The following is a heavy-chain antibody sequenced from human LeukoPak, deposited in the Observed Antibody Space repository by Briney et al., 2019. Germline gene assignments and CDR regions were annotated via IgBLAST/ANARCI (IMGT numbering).Heavy chain of an antibody. CDR3: ARVHYGNYAEYFQH. D-gene: IGHD4-11*01. V-gene: IGHV4-34*01. CDR2: INHSGST. CDR1: GGSFGAYS. Sequence: SETLSLTCAVYGGSFGAYSWSWIRLPPGKGLEWIGEINHSGSTNYNPSLKSRVTMSVDTSRNHFSLKLTSVTAADTAVYYCARVHYGNYAEYFQHWGQGTLVTVSS. J-gene: IGHJ1*01.